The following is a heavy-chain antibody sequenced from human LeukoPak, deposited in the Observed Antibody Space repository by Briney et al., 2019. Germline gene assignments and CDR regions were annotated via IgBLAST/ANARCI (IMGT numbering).Heavy chain of an antibody. Sequence: SETLSLTCTGSGGSISSYYWSWIRQPPGKGLEWIGYIYYCGSTNYNPSLKSRGTMSVDTSKNQFSLKLSSVTAADTAVYYCARGFSDYGGNSAPPHFDYWGQGTLVTVSS. CDR2: IYYCGST. CDR3: ARGFSDYGGNSAPPHFDY. CDR1: GGSISSYY. D-gene: IGHD4-23*01. V-gene: IGHV4-59*01. J-gene: IGHJ4*02.